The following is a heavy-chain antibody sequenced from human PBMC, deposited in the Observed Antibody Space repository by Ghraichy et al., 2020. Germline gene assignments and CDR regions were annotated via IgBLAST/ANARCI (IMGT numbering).Heavy chain of an antibody. J-gene: IGHJ4*02. V-gene: IGHV3-30*18. D-gene: IGHD3-9*01. CDR3: AKDHRSFRYFDWFLD. CDR1: GFTFSSYG. Sequence: GGSLRLSCAASGFTFSSYGMHWVRQAPGKGLEWVAVISYDGSNKYYADSVKGRFTISRDNSKNTLYLQMNSLRAEDTAVYYCAKDHRSFRYFDWFLDWGQGTLVTVSS. CDR2: ISYDGSNK.